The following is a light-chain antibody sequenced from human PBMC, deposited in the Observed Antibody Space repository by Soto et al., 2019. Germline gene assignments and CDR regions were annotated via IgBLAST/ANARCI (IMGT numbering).Light chain of an antibody. V-gene: IGLV3-27*01. CDR1: VLAKKY. Sequence: SYELXXPSSVSVXPGQXXXXXXXXXVLAKKYARWFQQKPGQAPVLVIYKDSERPSGIPERFSGSSSGTTVTLTISGAQVEDEADYYCYSAADNNLGVFGGGTKLTVL. J-gene: IGLJ3*02. CDR3: YSAADNNLGV. CDR2: KDS.